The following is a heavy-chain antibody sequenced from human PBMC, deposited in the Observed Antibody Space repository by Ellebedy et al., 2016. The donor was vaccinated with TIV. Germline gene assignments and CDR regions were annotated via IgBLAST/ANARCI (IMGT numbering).Heavy chain of an antibody. CDR2: INSDGSST. CDR3: ATERSGSYYNY. V-gene: IGHV3-74*03. D-gene: IGHD1-26*01. J-gene: IGHJ4*02. Sequence: GESLKISCEASGIILSSYWMHWVRQAPGKGLLWVSRINSDGSSTTYADSVKGRFTISRDNAKNTVYLQMNSLRLEDTAVYYCATERSGSYYNYWGQGTLVTVSS. CDR1: GIILSSYW.